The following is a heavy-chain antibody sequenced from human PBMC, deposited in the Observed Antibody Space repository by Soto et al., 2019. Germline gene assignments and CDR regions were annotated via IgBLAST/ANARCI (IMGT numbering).Heavy chain of an antibody. CDR2: ISYDGSNK. Sequence: PGGSLRLSCAASGFTFSSYGMHWVRQAPGKGLEWVAVISYDGSNKYYADSVKGRFTISRDNPKNTLYLQMNSLRAEDTAVYYCARVLGGATPFFVYWGQGTLVTVSS. D-gene: IGHD1-26*01. J-gene: IGHJ4*02. CDR3: ARVLGGATPFFVY. V-gene: IGHV3-30*03. CDR1: GFTFSSYG.